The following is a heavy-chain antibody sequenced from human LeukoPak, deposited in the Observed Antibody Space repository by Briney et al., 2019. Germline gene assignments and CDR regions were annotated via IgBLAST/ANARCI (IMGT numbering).Heavy chain of an antibody. D-gene: IGHD3-22*01. Sequence: GASVKVSCMASGYTFTSYYMHWVRQAPGQGLEWMGKINPSGGSTSYAQKFQGRVSMTRDTSTSTVYMELSSLRSEDTAGYYCARGLLTYYYDNYIYHWGQGTLVTVSS. CDR2: INPSGGST. CDR1: GYTFTSYY. J-gene: IGHJ4*02. CDR3: ARGLLTYYYDNYIYH. V-gene: IGHV1-46*01.